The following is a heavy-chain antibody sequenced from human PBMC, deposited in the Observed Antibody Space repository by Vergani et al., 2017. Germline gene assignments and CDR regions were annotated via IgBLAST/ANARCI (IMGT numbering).Heavy chain of an antibody. V-gene: IGHV4-61*05. CDR2: IYYSGST. D-gene: IGHD4-17*01. CDR1: GGSISSSSYY. J-gene: IGHJ4*02. Sequence: QLQLQESGPGLVKPSETLSLTCTVSGGSISSSSYYWGWIRQPPGKGLEWIGYIYYSGSTNYNPSLKSRVTISVDTSKNQFSLKLSSVTAADTAVYYCARVGDDYGVVGDEPYFDYWGQGTLVTVSS. CDR3: ARVGDDYGVVGDEPYFDY.